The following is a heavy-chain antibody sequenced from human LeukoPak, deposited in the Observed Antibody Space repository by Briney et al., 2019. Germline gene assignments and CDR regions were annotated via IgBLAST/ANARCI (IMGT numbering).Heavy chain of an antibody. J-gene: IGHJ5*02. CDR1: GFTVSSNY. CDR2: IYSGGST. D-gene: IGHD3-22*01. CDR3: ARHTISYDSSSSWFDP. V-gene: IGHV3-53*01. Sequence: GGSLRLSCAASGFTVSSNYMSWVRQAPGKGLEWVSVIYSGGSTYYADSVKGRFTISRDNSKNTLYLQMNSLRAEDTAVYYCARHTISYDSSSSWFDPWGQGTLVTVSS.